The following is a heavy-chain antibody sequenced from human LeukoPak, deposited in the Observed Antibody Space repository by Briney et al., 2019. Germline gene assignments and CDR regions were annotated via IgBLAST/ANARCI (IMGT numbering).Heavy chain of an antibody. CDR3: ARGPLAAAGTLTYYYYGMDV. V-gene: IGHV4-38-2*02. CDR2: IYHSGST. D-gene: IGHD6-13*01. CDR1: GYSISSGYY. Sequence: RPSETLSLTCTVSGYSISSGYYWGWIRQPPGKGLERIGGIYHSGSTYYNPSLKSRVTISVDTSKNQFSLKLSSVTAADTAVYYCARGPLAAAGTLTYYYYGMDVWGQGTTVTVSS. J-gene: IGHJ6*02.